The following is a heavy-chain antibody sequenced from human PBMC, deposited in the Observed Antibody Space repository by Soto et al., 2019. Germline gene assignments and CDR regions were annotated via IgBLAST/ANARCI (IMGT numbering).Heavy chain of an antibody. V-gene: IGHV1-46*01. J-gene: IGHJ4*02. D-gene: IGHD3-22*01. Sequence: ASVKVSCKASGYIFTSYYIHWVRQAPGQGLEWMGWINPFDGSRMFAQSFQGRVTMTGDTSTSTVYMEVSSLRSEDTAVYYCAREYSLAVVAPGYWGQGSLVTAPQ. CDR2: INPFDGSR. CDR1: GYIFTSYY. CDR3: AREYSLAVVAPGY.